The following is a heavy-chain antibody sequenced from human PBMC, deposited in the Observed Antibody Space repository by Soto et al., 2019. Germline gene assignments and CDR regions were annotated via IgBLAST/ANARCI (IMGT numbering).Heavy chain of an antibody. CDR1: GFSVSSSNYY. J-gene: IGHJ4*02. D-gene: IGHD1-26*01. CDR2: IYYSGST. CDR3: ASPLGATTFHQ. V-gene: IGHV4-39*01. Sequence: PSGTLSLTCTVSGFSVSSSNYYWGMIRQPTGKGLEWIGSIYYSGSTYYNPSLKSRVTISIDTSHNQFSLKLRSVTAAHTAIYYCASPLGATTFHQWGQGPPATASS.